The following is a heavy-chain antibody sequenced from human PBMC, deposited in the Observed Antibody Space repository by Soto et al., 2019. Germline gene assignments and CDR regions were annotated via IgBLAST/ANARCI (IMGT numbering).Heavy chain of an antibody. Sequence: QVQLQESGPGLVKPSETLSLTYTVSGGSISSYYWSWIRQPPGKGLEWIGYIYYSGSTNYNPSLKSRVTISVDTSKNQFSLKLSSVTAADTAVYYCARVWDTAGTDAFDIWGQGTMVTVSS. CDR2: IYYSGST. CDR1: GGSISSYY. V-gene: IGHV4-59*01. CDR3: ARVWDTAGTDAFDI. J-gene: IGHJ3*02. D-gene: IGHD5-18*01.